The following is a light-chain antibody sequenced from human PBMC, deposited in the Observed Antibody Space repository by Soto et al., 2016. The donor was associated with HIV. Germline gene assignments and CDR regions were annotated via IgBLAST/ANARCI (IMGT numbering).Light chain of an antibody. CDR3: QHSDA. Sequence: DIQMTQSPSTLSASVGDTVTITCRASQSINDWLSWYQQKPGKAPKLLIYKTSTLESGVPSRFSGSGSGTEFTLTISSLAPDDSATYYCQHSDAFGQGTK. V-gene: IGKV1-5*03. CDR1: QSINDW. J-gene: IGKJ2*01. CDR2: KTS.